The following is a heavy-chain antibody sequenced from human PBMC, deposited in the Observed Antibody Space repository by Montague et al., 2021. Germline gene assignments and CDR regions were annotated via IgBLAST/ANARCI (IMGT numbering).Heavy chain of an antibody. J-gene: IGHJ4*01. D-gene: IGHD7-27*01. V-gene: IGHV4-59*02. Sequence: SETLSLTCSVSGGSVSGYDWCWIRQPPGKGLEWIGYMRSSGSPNYNPSFTSRLAISIDKSRSQFSLELSFVTAADTAIYFCGWDYWGSFDYWGHGILVTVSS. CDR1: GGSVSGYD. CDR2: MRSSGSP. CDR3: GWDYWGSFDY.